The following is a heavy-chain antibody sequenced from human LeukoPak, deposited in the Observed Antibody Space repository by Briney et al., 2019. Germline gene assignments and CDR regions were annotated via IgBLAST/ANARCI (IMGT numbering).Heavy chain of an antibody. CDR1: GFTFSSYA. V-gene: IGHV3-23*01. CDR3: AKTDGWFSSFDY. Sequence: GESLTLSCAASGFTFSSYAMSWVRQPPGKGLEWVSAISGSGGSTYYADSVKGRFTISRDNSKNTLYLQMNSLRAEDTAVYYCAKTDGWFSSFDYWGQGTLVTVSS. CDR2: ISGSGGST. J-gene: IGHJ4*02. D-gene: IGHD2-15*01.